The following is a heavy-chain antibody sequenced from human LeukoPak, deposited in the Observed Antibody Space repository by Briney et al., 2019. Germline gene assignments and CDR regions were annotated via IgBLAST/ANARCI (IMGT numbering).Heavy chain of an antibody. CDR1: GYTFTGYY. Sequence: ASAKVSCKASGYTFTGYYMHWVRQAPGQGLEWMGWINPNSGGTNYAQKFQGRVTMTRDTSISTAYMELSRLRSDDTAVYYCARDGDYYDSSGYTHWGRGTLVTVSS. CDR3: ARDGDYYDSSGYTH. J-gene: IGHJ4*02. CDR2: INPNSGGT. D-gene: IGHD3-22*01. V-gene: IGHV1-2*02.